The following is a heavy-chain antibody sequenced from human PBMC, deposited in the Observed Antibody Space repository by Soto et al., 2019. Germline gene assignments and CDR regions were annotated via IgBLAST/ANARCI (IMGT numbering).Heavy chain of an antibody. CDR3: AREPLGIYHYYGMDV. Sequence: PSETLSLTCTVSGGSISSGGYYWSWIRQHPGKGLEWIGYIYYSGSTYYNQSLKSRVTISVDTSKNQFSLKLSSVTAADTAVYYCAREPLGIYHYYGMDVWGQGTTVTVSS. J-gene: IGHJ6*02. CDR1: GGSISSGGYY. V-gene: IGHV4-31*03. D-gene: IGHD7-27*01. CDR2: IYYSGST.